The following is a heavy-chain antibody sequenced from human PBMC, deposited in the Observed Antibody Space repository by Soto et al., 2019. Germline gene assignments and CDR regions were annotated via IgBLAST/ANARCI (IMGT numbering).Heavy chain of an antibody. Sequence: SVKVSCKVSGGTFSSYAISWVRQAPGQGLEWMGGIIPIFGTANYAQKFQGRVTITADESTSTAYMELSSLRSEDTAVYYCARNLVGATRLGYWGQGTLVTVSS. CDR2: IIPIFGTA. V-gene: IGHV1-69*13. D-gene: IGHD1-26*01. CDR3: ARNLVGATRLGY. J-gene: IGHJ4*02. CDR1: GGTFSSYA.